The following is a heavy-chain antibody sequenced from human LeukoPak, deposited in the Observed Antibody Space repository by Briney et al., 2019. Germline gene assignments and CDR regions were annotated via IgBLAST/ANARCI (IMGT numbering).Heavy chain of an antibody. CDR1: GFTVSRNY. CDR2: ISSSSSYI. V-gene: IGHV3-21*01. CDR3: ARQSTVRGVKGAFDI. Sequence: GGSLRLSCAGSGFTVSRNYMNWVRQAPGKGLEWVSSISSSSSYIYYADSVKGRFTISRDNAKNSLYLQMNSLRAEDTAVYYCARQSTVRGVKGAFDIWGQGTMVTVSS. D-gene: IGHD3-10*01. J-gene: IGHJ3*02.